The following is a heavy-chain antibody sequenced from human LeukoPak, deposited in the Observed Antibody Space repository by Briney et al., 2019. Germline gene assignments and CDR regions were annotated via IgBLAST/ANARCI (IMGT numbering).Heavy chain of an antibody. V-gene: IGHV4-4*02. D-gene: IGHD3-10*01. CDR1: GVSISSSSW. Sequence: SETLSLTCTVSGVSISSSSWWSWVRQPPGKGLEWIGEIYHSGSTNYSPSLKSRVSFSIDKSKNQFSLKLSSVTAADTAVYYCAREETHYYNSGSYSGTLYWFDPWGQGTLVAVSS. CDR2: IYHSGST. J-gene: IGHJ5*02. CDR3: AREETHYYNSGSYSGTLYWFDP.